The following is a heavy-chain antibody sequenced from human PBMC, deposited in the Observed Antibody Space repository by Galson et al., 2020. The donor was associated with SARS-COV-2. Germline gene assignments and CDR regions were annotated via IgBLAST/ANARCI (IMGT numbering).Heavy chain of an antibody. J-gene: IGHJ4*02. D-gene: IGHD6-19*01. Sequence: SLKFSCAASGFTFDDYAMHWVRQAPGKGLEWVSGISWNSGTIGYADSVKGRFTVSRDNAKNSLYLQRNSLRAEDTAMYYCAKGPNSYSSAWYGIDYGGQGPLGTVSS. CDR3: AKGPNSYSSAWYGIDY. V-gene: IGHV3-9*01. CDR2: ISWNSGTI. CDR1: GFTFDDYA.